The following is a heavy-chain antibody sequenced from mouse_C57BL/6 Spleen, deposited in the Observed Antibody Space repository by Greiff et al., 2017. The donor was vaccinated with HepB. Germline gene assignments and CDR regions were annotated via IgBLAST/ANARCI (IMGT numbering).Heavy chain of an antibody. J-gene: IGHJ4*01. D-gene: IGHD2-4*01. CDR2: ISNGGGST. CDR3: ARPWYDYYYAMDY. CDR1: GFTFSDYY. V-gene: IGHV5-12*01. Sequence: EVMLVESGGGLVQPGGSLKLSCAASGFTFSDYYMYWVRQTPEKRLEWVAYISNGGGSTYYPDTVKGRFTISRDNAKNTLYLQMSRLKSEDTAMYYCARPWYDYYYAMDYWGQGTSVTVSS.